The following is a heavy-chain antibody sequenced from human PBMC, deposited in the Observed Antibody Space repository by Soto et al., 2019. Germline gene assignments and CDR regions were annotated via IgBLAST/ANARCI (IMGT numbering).Heavy chain of an antibody. Sequence: EVQLVESGGGLVQPGRSLRLSCAASGFTFDDYAMHWVRQAPGKGLEWVSGISWNSGSIGYADSVKGRFTISRDNAKNSLFLQMNSLRAEDTALYYCAKGVRSRYSYGYYYFDYWGQGTLVTVSS. V-gene: IGHV3-9*01. CDR2: ISWNSGSI. CDR1: GFTFDDYA. D-gene: IGHD5-18*01. J-gene: IGHJ4*02. CDR3: AKGVRSRYSYGYYYFDY.